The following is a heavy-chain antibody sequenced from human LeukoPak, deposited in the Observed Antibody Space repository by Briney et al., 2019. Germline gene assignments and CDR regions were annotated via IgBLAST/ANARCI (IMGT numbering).Heavy chain of an antibody. CDR1: GYTLTELS. CDR3: AAGRYRFGSFDL. Sequence: GASVKVSCKVSGYTLTELSMHWVRQAPGKGLEWMGGFDPEDGETIYAQKFQGRVTMTEDTSTDTAYMGLSSLRSEDTAVYYCAAGRYRFGSFDLWGRGTRVSVSS. J-gene: IGHJ2*01. V-gene: IGHV1-24*01. D-gene: IGHD3-16*01. CDR2: FDPEDGET.